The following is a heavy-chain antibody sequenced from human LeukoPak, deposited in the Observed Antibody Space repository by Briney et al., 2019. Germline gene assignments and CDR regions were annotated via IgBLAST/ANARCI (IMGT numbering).Heavy chain of an antibody. J-gene: IGHJ4*02. V-gene: IGHV3-11*01. CDR3: ARDPRGFSDCSSTSCYAPSDDY. CDR1: GFTFSDYY. CDR2: ISSSGSTI. D-gene: IGHD2-2*01. Sequence: AGGSLRLSCAASGFTFSDYYMSWIRQAPGKGLEWVSYISSSGSTIYYADSVKGRFTISRDNAKNSLYLQMNSLRAEDTAVYYCARDPRGFSDCSSTSCYAPSDDYWGQGTLVTVSS.